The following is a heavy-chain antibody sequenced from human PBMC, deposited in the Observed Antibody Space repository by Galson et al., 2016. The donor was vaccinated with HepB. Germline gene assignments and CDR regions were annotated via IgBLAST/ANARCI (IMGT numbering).Heavy chain of an antibody. CDR1: GGTFSSYS. CDR3: ARYLGTQIVFDP. V-gene: IGHV1-69*08. D-gene: IGHD1-14*01. J-gene: IGHJ5*02. Sequence: SVKVSCKASGGTFSSYSLSWVREAPGQGLEWMGAIIPILDTAKSAQRFQDRLTLTADKSTNTAYMELSSLTSEDTAVYYCARYLGTQIVFDPWGQGTLVTVSP. CDR2: IIPILDTA.